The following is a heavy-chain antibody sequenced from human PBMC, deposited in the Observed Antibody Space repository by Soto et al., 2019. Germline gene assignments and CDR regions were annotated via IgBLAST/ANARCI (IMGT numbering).Heavy chain of an antibody. CDR2: ISSSGSTI. CDR1: GFTFSSYS. CDR3: AKRKYCPSTTCFDY. V-gene: IGHV3-48*01. J-gene: IGHJ4*02. Sequence: GGSLRLSCAASGFTFSSYSMNWVRQAPGKGLEWVSYISSSGSTIFSADSVKGRFTISRDNAKNSLYLQMSSLRAEDTAVYYCAKRKYCPSTTCFDYWGQGTQVTVSS. D-gene: IGHD2-2*01.